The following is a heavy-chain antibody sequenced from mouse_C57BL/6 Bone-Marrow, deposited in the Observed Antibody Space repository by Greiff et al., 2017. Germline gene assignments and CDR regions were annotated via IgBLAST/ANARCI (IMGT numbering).Heavy chain of an antibody. D-gene: IGHD1-1*01. J-gene: IGHJ2*01. V-gene: IGHV1-52*01. CDR2: IDPSDSET. Sequence: VQLQESGAELVKPGASVKMSCKASGYTFTSYWMHWVKQRPIQGLEWIGNIDPSDSETHYNQKFKDKATLTVDKSSSTAYMQLSSLTSEDSAVYYCARGTTVVLDYWGQGTTLTVSS. CDR3: ARGTTVVLDY. CDR1: GYTFTSYW.